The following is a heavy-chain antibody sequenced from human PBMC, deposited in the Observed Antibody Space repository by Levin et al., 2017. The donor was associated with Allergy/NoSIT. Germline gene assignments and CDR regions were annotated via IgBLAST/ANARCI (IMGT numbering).Heavy chain of an antibody. CDR1: GFAFSRYS. CDR2: ISSSTTSK. Sequence: PGGSLRLSCAASGFAFSRYSLNWVRQAPGKGLEWLSYISSSTTSKYYADSVRGRFTISRDNAKSSLYLQMNSLRDEDTAMYYCVTEGGWCAPYYLEYWGQGTLVTVSS. CDR3: VTEGGWCAPYYLEY. J-gene: IGHJ4*02. V-gene: IGHV3-48*02. D-gene: IGHD2-8*01.